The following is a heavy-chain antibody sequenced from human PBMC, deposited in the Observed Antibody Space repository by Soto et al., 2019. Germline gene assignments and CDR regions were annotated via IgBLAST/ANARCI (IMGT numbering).Heavy chain of an antibody. CDR3: ARDRYPTDEPQPYYFDY. CDR1: GYTFTSYG. CDR2: ISAYNGNT. V-gene: IGHV1-18*01. D-gene: IGHD3-16*02. J-gene: IGHJ4*02. Sequence: ASVKVSCKASGYTFTSYGISWVRQAPGQGLEWMGWISAYNGNTNYAQKLQGRVTMTTDTSTSTAYMELRSLRSDNTAVYYCARDRYPTDEPQPYYFDYWGQGTLVTVSS.